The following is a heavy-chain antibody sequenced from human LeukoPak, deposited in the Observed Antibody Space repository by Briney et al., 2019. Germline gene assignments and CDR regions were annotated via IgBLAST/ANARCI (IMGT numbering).Heavy chain of an antibody. CDR2: INPNSGGT. Sequence: ASVTVSFKASGYTFTVYYLHWVRQARGQGREGMGWINPNSGGTNYAHKFQGSVTMTRDTSISTAYMELSRLRSDDTAVYYCARAPPRMTNPLDYWGQGTLVTVSS. V-gene: IGHV1-2*07. D-gene: IGHD4-11*01. CDR1: GYTFTVYY. CDR3: ARAPPRMTNPLDY. J-gene: IGHJ4*02.